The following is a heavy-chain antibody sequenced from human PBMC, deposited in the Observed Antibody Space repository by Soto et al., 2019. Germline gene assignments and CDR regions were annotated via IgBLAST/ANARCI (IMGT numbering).Heavy chain of an antibody. J-gene: IGHJ3*02. V-gene: IGHV3-23*01. CDR3: AILLIWPPYYYGSGSSVNAFDI. D-gene: IGHD3-10*01. CDR2: ISGSGGST. CDR1: GFTFSSYA. Sequence: GGSLRLSCAASGFTFSSYAMSWVRQAPGKGLEWVSAISGSGGSTYYADSVKGRFTISRDNSKNTLYLQMNSLRAEDTAVYYCAILLIWPPYYYGSGSSVNAFDIWGQGTMVTVSS.